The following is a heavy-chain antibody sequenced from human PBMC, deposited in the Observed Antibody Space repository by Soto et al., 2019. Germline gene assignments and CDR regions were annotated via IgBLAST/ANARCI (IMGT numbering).Heavy chain of an antibody. V-gene: IGHV3-48*03. CDR1: GFNFRSYE. CDR2: IISTGGTT. CDR3: ARESAKGPLDY. J-gene: IGHJ4*02. Sequence: GGSLRLSCVGSGFNFRSYEMNWVRQAPGKGLEWISYIISTGGTTYYAESVKGRFTISRDNAKNSLYLEMSSLRADDTAVYYCARESAKGPLDYWGRGTLVTVSS.